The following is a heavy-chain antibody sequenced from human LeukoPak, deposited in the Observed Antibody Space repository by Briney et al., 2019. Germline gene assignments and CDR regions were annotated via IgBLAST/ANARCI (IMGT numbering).Heavy chain of an antibody. Sequence: ASVKVSCKASGYTSTSYYTHWVRQAPGQGLEWMGIINPSGGSTSYAQKFQGRVTMTRDTSTSTVYMELSSLRSEDTAVYYCAREAYCGGDCPNDAFDIWGQGTMVTVSS. J-gene: IGHJ3*02. D-gene: IGHD2-21*02. CDR2: INPSGGST. V-gene: IGHV1-46*01. CDR3: AREAYCGGDCPNDAFDI. CDR1: GYTSTSYY.